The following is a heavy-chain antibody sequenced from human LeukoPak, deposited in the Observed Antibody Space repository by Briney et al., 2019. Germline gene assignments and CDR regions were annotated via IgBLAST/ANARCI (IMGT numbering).Heavy chain of an antibody. J-gene: IGHJ4*02. V-gene: IGHV4-39*07. CDR1: GGSISSSSYY. CDR3: ARDRTPAESPNEHDY. Sequence: SETLSLTCTVSGGSISSSSYYWGWIRQPPGKGLEWIGSIYYSGSTYYNPSLKSRVTISVDTSKNQFSLKLSSVTAADTAVYYCARDRTPAESPNEHDYWGQGTLVTVSS. D-gene: IGHD1-1*01. CDR2: IYYSGST.